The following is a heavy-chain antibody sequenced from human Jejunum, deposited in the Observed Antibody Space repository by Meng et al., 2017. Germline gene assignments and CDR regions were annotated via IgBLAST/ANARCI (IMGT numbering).Heavy chain of an antibody. D-gene: IGHD6-13*01. V-gene: IGHV3-23*01. CDR2: ISNAGEI. CDR3: AKFRGSTWSRWFFDY. CDR1: GFTFSNYA. Sequence: GESLKISCAASGFTFSNYAMSWVRQAPGKGLECVSSISNAGEIYYTDSVKGRFTISRDNSKNTLYVQMNSLRVEDTAVYYCAKFRGSTWSRWFFDYWGQGTLVTVSS. J-gene: IGHJ4*02.